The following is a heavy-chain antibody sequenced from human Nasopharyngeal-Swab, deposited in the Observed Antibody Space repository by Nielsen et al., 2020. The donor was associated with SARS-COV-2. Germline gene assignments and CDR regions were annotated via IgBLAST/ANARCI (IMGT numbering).Heavy chain of an antibody. J-gene: IGHJ3*02. CDR3: ARDHVLPDAFDI. V-gene: IGHV3-21*01. CDR2: ISSSSSYI. D-gene: IGHD3-10*01. CDR1: GFTFSSYS. Sequence: GGSLRLSCAASGFTFSSYSMNWVRQAPGKGLEWVSSISSSSSYICYADSVKGRFTISRDNAKNSLYLQMNSLRAEDTAVYYCARDHVLPDAFDIWGQGTMVTVSS.